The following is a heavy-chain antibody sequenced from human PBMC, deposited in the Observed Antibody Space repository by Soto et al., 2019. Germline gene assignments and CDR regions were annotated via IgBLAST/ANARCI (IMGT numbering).Heavy chain of an antibody. Sequence: QVQLQESGPGLVKPSQTLSLTCTVSGGPISSGGYYWCWIRQHPGKGLEWIGYIYYSGSTYYNPSLKSLVTISVDADKNQFSLKLSPVTDADTAVYYFARGWQQLGNWGQGTLVSVSS. D-gene: IGHD6-13*01. J-gene: IGHJ4*02. CDR2: IYYSGST. CDR3: ARGWQQLGN. CDR1: GGPISSGGYY. V-gene: IGHV4-31*01.